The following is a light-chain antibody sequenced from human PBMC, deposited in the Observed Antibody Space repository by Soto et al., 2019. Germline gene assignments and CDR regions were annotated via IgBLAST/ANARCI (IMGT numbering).Light chain of an antibody. V-gene: IGKV3-11*01. CDR3: QQHNTWPPIT. J-gene: IGKJ5*01. Sequence: EIVLTQSPVTLSLSPGERATLSCRASQSVRTYLAWYQVKPGQAPRLLIYDASRRASGVPARFSGSGSGTDYSPTISSREPEDFSPNYCQQHNTWPPITFGQGTRLEIK. CDR2: DAS. CDR1: QSVRTY.